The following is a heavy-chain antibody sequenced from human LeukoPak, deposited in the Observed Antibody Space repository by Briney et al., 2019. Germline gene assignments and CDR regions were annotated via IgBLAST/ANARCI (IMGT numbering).Heavy chain of an antibody. CDR2: ISSSGSTI. D-gene: IGHD4-11*01. V-gene: IGHV3-11*04. Sequence: GGSLRLSCAASGFTFSDYYMSWIRQAPGKGLEGVSYISSSGSTIYYADSVKGRFTISRDNARNSLYLQMNSLRAADTAVYYCARLDYTIENWFDPWGQGTLVTVSS. J-gene: IGHJ5*02. CDR3: ARLDYTIENWFDP. CDR1: GFTFSDYY.